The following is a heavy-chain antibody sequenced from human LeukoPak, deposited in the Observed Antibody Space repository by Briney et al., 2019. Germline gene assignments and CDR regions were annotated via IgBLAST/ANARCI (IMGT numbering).Heavy chain of an antibody. V-gene: IGHV4-39*01. CDR2: IYYSGST. D-gene: IGHD5-12*01. CDR3: ARQDSGYVGELDWFDP. Sequence: SETLSLTCTVSGGSISSSSYYWGWLRQPPGTGLEWIGSIYYSGSTYYNPSLKSRVTISVDTSKNQFSLKLSSVTAADTAVYYCARQDSGYVGELDWFDPWGQGTLVTVSS. J-gene: IGHJ5*02. CDR1: GGSISSSSYY.